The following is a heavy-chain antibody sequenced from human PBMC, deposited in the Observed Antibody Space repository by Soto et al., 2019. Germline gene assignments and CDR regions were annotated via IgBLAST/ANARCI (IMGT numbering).Heavy chain of an antibody. CDR1: GFTFSSYA. Sequence: GGSLRLSCSASGFTFSSYAMHWVRQAPGKGLEYVSAISSNGGSTYYADSVKGRFTISRDNSKNALYLQMSSLRAEDTAVYYCVEDFPQYYYGSGSLTPFQHWGQGTLVTVSS. CDR3: VEDFPQYYYGSGSLTPFQH. D-gene: IGHD3-10*01. CDR2: ISSNGGST. J-gene: IGHJ1*01. V-gene: IGHV3-64D*06.